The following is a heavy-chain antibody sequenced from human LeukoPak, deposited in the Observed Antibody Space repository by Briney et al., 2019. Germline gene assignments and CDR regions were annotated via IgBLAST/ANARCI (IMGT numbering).Heavy chain of an antibody. V-gene: IGHV3-21*01. Sequence: GGSLRLSCAASRFTFCSCGMNWVRQAPGKGLEWVSSISSSSSYIYYADSVKGRFTISRDNAKNSLYLQMNSLRAEDTAVYYCARGMLHGYWGQGTLVTVSS. J-gene: IGHJ4*02. CDR1: RFTFCSCG. CDR2: ISSSSSYI. D-gene: IGHD2-15*01. CDR3: ARGMLHGY.